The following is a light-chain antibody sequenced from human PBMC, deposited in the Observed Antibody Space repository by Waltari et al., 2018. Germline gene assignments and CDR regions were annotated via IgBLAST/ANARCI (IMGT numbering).Light chain of an antibody. CDR2: KAS. J-gene: IGKJ3*01. Sequence: DIPMTQSPSTLSASVGDRVTITCRASQNINSWLAWDQQKPGKAPKLLIYKASSLETGVPSRFSGSESGTEFTLTINSLQPDDFATYYCQQYNSYHIFTFGPGTKVEI. V-gene: IGKV1-5*03. CDR1: QNINSW. CDR3: QQYNSYHIFT.